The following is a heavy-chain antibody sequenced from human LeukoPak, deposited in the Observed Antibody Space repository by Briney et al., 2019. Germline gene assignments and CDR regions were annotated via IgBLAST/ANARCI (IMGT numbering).Heavy chain of an antibody. CDR2: IRSKANSYAT. J-gene: IGHJ4*02. Sequence: PGGSLRLSCAASGFTFSGSAMHWVRQASGKGLEWAGRIRSKANSYATAYAASVKGRFTISRDDSKNTAYLQMNSLKTEDTAVYYCTSPDYGDSAIDYWGQGTLVTVSS. V-gene: IGHV3-73*01. CDR1: GFTFSGSA. CDR3: TSPDYGDSAIDY. D-gene: IGHD4-17*01.